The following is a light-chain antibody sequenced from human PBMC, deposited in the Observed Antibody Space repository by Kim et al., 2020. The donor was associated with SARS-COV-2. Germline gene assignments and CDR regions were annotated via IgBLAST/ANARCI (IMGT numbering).Light chain of an antibody. V-gene: IGKV3-15*01. CDR3: QQYDNWPLT. Sequence: ASAGERVTITCWATQSMRRNLAWYQQKPGQTPTLLIYDAATRATGIPARISGSGSGTEFTLTISSLQSEDFVAYYCQQYDNWPLTFGQGTRLEIK. CDR1: QSMRRN. J-gene: IGKJ5*01. CDR2: DAA.